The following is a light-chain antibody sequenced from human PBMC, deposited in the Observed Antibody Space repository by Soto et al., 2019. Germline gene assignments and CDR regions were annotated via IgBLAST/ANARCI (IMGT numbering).Light chain of an antibody. CDR2: DAS. J-gene: IGKJ1*01. CDR1: QSISSW. Sequence: DIQMTQSPSTLSASVGDRVTITCRASQSISSWLAWYQQKPGKAPNLLIYDASSLESGVPSRFSGSGSGTEFTLTISSLQPDDFATYYCEQYNSYWTFGKGAKV. CDR3: EQYNSYWT. V-gene: IGKV1-5*01.